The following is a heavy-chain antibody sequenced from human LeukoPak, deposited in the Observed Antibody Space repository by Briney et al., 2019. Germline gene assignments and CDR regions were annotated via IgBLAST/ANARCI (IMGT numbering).Heavy chain of an antibody. Sequence: ASVKVSCKASGDTLTSYDINWVRQATGQGLEWMGWMDPNSGNTGYAQKFQGRVTMTRNTSISTAYMELSSLRSEDTAVYYCARQTNCRGDCYSYYYYYMDVWGKGTTVTVSS. D-gene: IGHD2-21*02. CDR2: MDPNSGNT. J-gene: IGHJ6*03. V-gene: IGHV1-8*01. CDR1: GDTLTSYD. CDR3: ARQTNCRGDCYSYYYYYMDV.